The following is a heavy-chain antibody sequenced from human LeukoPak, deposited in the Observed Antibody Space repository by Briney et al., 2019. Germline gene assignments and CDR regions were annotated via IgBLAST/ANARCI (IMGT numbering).Heavy chain of an antibody. V-gene: IGHV3-48*03. CDR3: CGSVLYSSYYFDY. J-gene: IGHJ4*02. D-gene: IGHD5-18*01. CDR1: GFTFSSYE. CDR2: ISSSGSTI. Sequence: GGSLRLSCAASGFTFSSYEMYWVRQAPGKGLEWVSYISSSGSTIYYADSVKGRFTISRDNAKNSLYLQMNSLRAEDTAVYYCCGSVLYSSYYFDYWGQGTLVTVSS.